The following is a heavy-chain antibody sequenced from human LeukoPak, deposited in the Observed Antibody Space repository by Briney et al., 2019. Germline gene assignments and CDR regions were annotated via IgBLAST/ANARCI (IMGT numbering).Heavy chain of an antibody. D-gene: IGHD3-10*01. CDR1: GGSITSGGYY. V-gene: IGHV4-31*03. CDR2: IYHSGTT. Sequence: PSETLSLTCSVSGGSITSGGYYWSWVRQHPGKGLEWIGYIYHSGTTLYNPSLKSRVTMSVDTSKNQFSLRLNSVTAADTAVYYCARGKFGELYYFEYWGQGTLDTVSS. CDR3: ARGKFGELYYFEY. J-gene: IGHJ4*02.